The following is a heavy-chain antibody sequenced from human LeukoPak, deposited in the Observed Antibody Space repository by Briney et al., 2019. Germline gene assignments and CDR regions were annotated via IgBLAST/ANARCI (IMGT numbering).Heavy chain of an antibody. Sequence: SETLSLTCTVSGGSISSSSYYWGWIRQPPGKGLEWIGYIYYSGSTNHNPSLKSRVTISVDTSKNQFSLKLSSVTAADTAVYYCARRAPLEWPHEAFDIWGQGTMVTVSS. V-gene: IGHV4-61*05. CDR3: ARRAPLEWPHEAFDI. CDR2: IYYSGST. J-gene: IGHJ3*02. D-gene: IGHD3-3*01. CDR1: GGSISSSSYY.